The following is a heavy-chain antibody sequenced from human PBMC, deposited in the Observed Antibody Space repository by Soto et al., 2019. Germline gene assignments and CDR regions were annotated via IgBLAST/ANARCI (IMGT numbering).Heavy chain of an antibody. Sequence: QLHLQESGPGLVKPSENLSLPCTVPGGSISSSRYYWGWIRQPPGQGLEWLGSIYYSGSTYYNPSLKSRVAVSVETSKNQFAVRLSYVTAADTAVYCCATEAGNYYDSSGYRGDWCQRTLVRVS. CDR2: IYYSGST. V-gene: IGHV4-39*01. D-gene: IGHD3-22*01. CDR1: GGSISSSRYY. CDR3: ATEAGNYYDSSGYRGD. J-gene: IGHJ4*02.